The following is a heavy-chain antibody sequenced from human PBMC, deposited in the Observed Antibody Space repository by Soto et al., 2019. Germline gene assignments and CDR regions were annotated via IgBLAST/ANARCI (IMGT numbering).Heavy chain of an antibody. J-gene: IGHJ4*02. Sequence: QVQLVESGGGLVKPGGSLRLSCAASGFTFSDYYMSWIRQAPGKGLEWVSYISSSGSTIYYADSVKGRFTISRDNAXXSLXXXXXXXXXXXXXXXYCARDQRYSRLFDYWGQGTLVTVSS. CDR3: ARDQRYSRLFDY. CDR2: ISSSGSTI. D-gene: IGHD6-13*01. CDR1: GFTFSDYY. V-gene: IGHV3-11*01.